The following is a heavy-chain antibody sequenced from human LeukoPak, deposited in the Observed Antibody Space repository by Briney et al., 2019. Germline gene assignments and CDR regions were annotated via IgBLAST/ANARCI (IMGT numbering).Heavy chain of an antibody. Sequence: PSETLSLTCTVSGGSISSGGYYWSWMRQHPGKGLEWIGYIYYSGSTYYNPSLKSRVTISVDTSKNQFSLKLSSVTAADTAVYYCAREISGGDAFDIWGQGTMVTVSS. CDR3: AREISGGDAFDI. CDR2: IYYSGST. CDR1: GGSISSGGYY. J-gene: IGHJ3*02. D-gene: IGHD6-19*01. V-gene: IGHV4-31*03.